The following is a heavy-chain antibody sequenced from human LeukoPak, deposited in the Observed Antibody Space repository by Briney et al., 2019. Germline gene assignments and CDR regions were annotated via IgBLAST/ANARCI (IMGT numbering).Heavy chain of an antibody. D-gene: IGHD6-19*01. CDR1: GFTFSSYG. V-gene: IGHV3-30*18. CDR2: ISYDGSNK. Sequence: PGGSLRLSCAASGFTFSSYGMHWVRQAPGKGLEWVAVISYDGSNKYYADSVKGRFTISRDNSKNTLYLQMNSLRAEDTAVYYCAKDAYASQIAVAGFFDYWGQGTLVTVSS. J-gene: IGHJ4*02. CDR3: AKDAYASQIAVAGFFDY.